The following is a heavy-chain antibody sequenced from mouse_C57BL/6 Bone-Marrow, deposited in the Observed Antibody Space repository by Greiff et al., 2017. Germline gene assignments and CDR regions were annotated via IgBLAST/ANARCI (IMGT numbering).Heavy chain of an antibody. CDR2: ISSGGDYI. D-gene: IGHD1-1*01. CDR1: GFTFSSYA. V-gene: IGHV5-9-1*02. CDR3: TRYNYGPYAMDY. J-gene: IGHJ4*01. Sequence: EVQLVESGEGLVKPGGSLKLSCAASGFTFSSYAMSWVRQTPETRLEWVAYISSGGDYIYYADTVKGRFTISRDNARNTLYLQMSSLKSEDTAMYYCTRYNYGPYAMDYWGQGTSVTVSS.